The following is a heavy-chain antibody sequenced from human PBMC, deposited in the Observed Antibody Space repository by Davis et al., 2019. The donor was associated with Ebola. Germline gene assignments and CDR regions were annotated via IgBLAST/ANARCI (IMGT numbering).Heavy chain of an antibody. Sequence: GESLKISCAASGFTFSSYWMHWVRQAPGKGLVWVSRINSDGSSTSYADSVKGRFTISRDNAKNSLYLQMNSLRAEDTAVYYCARGTLDTAMVNYGMDVWGQGTTVTVSS. V-gene: IGHV3-74*01. J-gene: IGHJ6*02. CDR1: GFTFSSYW. CDR2: INSDGSST. CDR3: ARGTLDTAMVNYGMDV. D-gene: IGHD5-18*01.